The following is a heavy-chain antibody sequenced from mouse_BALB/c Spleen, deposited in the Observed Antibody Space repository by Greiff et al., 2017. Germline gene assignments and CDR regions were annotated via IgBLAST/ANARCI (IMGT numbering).Heavy chain of an antibody. Sequence: QVQLKESGPGLVAPSQSLSITCTVSGFSLTSYGVHWVRQPPGKGLEWLGVIWAGGSTNYNSALMSRLSISKDNSKSQVFLKMNSLQTDDTAMYYCARDQGTTGYFDYWGQGTTLTVSS. CDR1: GFSLTSYG. V-gene: IGHV2-9*02. D-gene: IGHD1-1*01. CDR3: ARDQGTTGYFDY. J-gene: IGHJ2*01. CDR2: IWAGGST.